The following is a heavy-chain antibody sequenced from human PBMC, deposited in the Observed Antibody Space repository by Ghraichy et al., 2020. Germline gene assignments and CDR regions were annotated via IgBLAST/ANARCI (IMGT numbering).Heavy chain of an antibody. CDR1: GYTFTGYY. J-gene: IGHJ4*02. Sequence: ASVKVSCKASGYTFTGYYMHWVRQAPGQGLEWMGWINPNSGGTNYAQKFQGRVTMTRDTSISTAYMELSRLRSDDTAVYYCAREVYGSGSYSFDYWGQGTLVTVSS. V-gene: IGHV1-2*02. D-gene: IGHD3-10*01. CDR2: INPNSGGT. CDR3: AREVYGSGSYSFDY.